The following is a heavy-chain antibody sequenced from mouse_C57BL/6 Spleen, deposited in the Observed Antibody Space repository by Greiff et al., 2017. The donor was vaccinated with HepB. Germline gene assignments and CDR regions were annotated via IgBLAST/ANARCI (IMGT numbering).Heavy chain of an antibody. V-gene: IGHV14-2*01. D-gene: IGHD2-4*01. J-gene: IGHJ4*01. CDR3: ARSGGYDYGEAYAMDY. Sequence: EVKLVESGAELVKPGASVKLSCTASGFNIKDYYMHWVKQRTEQGLEWIGRIDPEDGETKYAPKFQGKATITADTSSNTAYLQLSSLTSEDTAVYYCARSGGYDYGEAYAMDYWGQGTSVTVSS. CDR1: GFNIKDYY. CDR2: IDPEDGET.